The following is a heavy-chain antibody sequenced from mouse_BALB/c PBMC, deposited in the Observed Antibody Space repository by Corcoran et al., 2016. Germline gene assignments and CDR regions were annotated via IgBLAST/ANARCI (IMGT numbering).Heavy chain of an antibody. CDR3: ARGDGSSPYAMDY. Sequence: QIQLVQSGPELKKPGETVKISCKASGYTFTNYGMNWVKQAPGKGLKWMGWINTYTGEPTYADDFKGRFAFSLETSASTAYLQINNLKNEDMATYFCARGDGSSPYAMDYRGQGTSVTVSS. V-gene: IGHV9-1*02. CDR1: GYTFTNYG. J-gene: IGHJ4*01. D-gene: IGHD1-1*01. CDR2: INTYTGEP.